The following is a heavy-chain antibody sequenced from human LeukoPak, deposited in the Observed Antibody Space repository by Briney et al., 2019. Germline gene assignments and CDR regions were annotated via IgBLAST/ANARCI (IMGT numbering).Heavy chain of an antibody. CDR3: ARVPDGYSDY. CDR1: GFTFSSYW. CDR2: INSDGSST. V-gene: IGHV3-74*01. D-gene: IGHD5-24*01. Sequence: GGSLRLSCAASGFTFSSYWMHWVRQAPGKGPVWVSRINSDGSSTSYADSVKGRFTISRDNAKNTLYLQMNSLRAEDTAVYYCARVPDGYSDYWGQGTLVTVSS. J-gene: IGHJ4*02.